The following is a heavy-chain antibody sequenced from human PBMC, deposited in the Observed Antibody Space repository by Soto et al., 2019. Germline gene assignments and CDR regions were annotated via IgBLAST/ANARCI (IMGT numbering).Heavy chain of an antibody. CDR1: GGTISSYA. CDR3: ARYYEGDSPSVMDA. Sequence: GCAVQPTCPASGGTISSYAISWVRQAPGQGLEWMGGIIPIFGTANYAQKFQGRVTITADESTSTAYMELSSLRSEDTAVYYLARYYEGDSPSVMDACGQGNTVRVSS. J-gene: IGHJ6*02. CDR2: IIPIFGTA. V-gene: IGHV1-69*13. D-gene: IGHD3-3*01.